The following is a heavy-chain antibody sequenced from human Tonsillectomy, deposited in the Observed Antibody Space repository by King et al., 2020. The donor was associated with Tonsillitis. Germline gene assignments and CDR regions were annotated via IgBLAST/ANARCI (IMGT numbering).Heavy chain of an antibody. V-gene: IGHV4-59*01. CDR3: AKASTYYDILTGYSPYYYMDV. CDR2: IYYSGST. CDR1: GGSISSYY. D-gene: IGHD3-9*01. Sequence: QLQESGPGLVKPSETLSLTCTVSGGSISSYYWSWIRQPPGKGLEWIGYIYYSGSTNYNPSLKSRVTMSVDTSKNQFSLQLSSLTAAATAVYYCAKASTYYDILTGYSPYYYMDVWGKGTTVTVSS. J-gene: IGHJ6*03.